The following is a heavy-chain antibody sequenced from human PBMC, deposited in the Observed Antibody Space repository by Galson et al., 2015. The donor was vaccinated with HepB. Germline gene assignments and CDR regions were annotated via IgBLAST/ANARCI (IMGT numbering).Heavy chain of an antibody. CDR3: ARDESIFSYGPGLFDY. Sequence: SVKVSCKASGYTFTSYGISWVRQAPGQGLEWMGWISAYNGNTNYAQKLQGRVTMTTDTSTSTAYMELRSLRSDDTAVYYCARDESIFSYGPGLFDYWGQGTLVTVSS. CDR1: GYTFTSYG. D-gene: IGHD5-18*01. V-gene: IGHV1-18*01. J-gene: IGHJ4*02. CDR2: ISAYNGNT.